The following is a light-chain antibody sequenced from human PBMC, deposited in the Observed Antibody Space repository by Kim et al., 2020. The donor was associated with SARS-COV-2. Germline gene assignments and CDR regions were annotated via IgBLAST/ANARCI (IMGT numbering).Light chain of an antibody. J-gene: IGKJ2*01. CDR3: QHYNNWPYT. Sequence: SVMPGGRPTLSGRASQSVGINLAWYQRKPGQAPRLLIYGASSRATGVPARFTGSGSGTEFTITINSLQAEDFALYYCQHYNNWPYTFGLGTKLEI. CDR1: QSVGIN. CDR2: GAS. V-gene: IGKV3-15*01.